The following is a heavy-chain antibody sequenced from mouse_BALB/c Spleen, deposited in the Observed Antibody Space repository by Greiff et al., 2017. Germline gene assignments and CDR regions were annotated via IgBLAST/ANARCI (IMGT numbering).Heavy chain of an antibody. V-gene: IGHV2-9*02. J-gene: IGHJ4*01. CDR3: ARDHYYGNYGAMDY. Sequence: VKLVESGPGLVAPSQSLSITCTVSGFSLTSYGVHWVRQPPGKGLEWLGVIWAGGSTNYNSALMSRLSISKDNSKSQVFLKMNSLQTDDTAMYYCARDHYYGNYGAMDYWGQGTSVTVSS. D-gene: IGHD2-1*01. CDR1: GFSLTSYG. CDR2: IWAGGST.